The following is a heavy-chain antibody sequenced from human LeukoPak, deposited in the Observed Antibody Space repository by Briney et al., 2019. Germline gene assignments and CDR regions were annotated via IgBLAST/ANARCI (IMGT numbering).Heavy chain of an antibody. D-gene: IGHD2-8*02. V-gene: IGHV5-51*01. Sequence: GESLKSSCKGSGYTFTSYWIGWLRQMPGKGLEWMGIIFPGDSDTRYSPSFQGQVTISADKSISTAYLQWSSLKASDTAMYYCARRLVATGLDYWGQGTLVTASS. CDR1: GYTFTSYW. CDR3: ARRLVATGLDY. J-gene: IGHJ4*02. CDR2: IFPGDSDT.